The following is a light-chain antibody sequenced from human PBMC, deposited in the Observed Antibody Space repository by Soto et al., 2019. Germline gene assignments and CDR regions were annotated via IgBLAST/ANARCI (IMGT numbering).Light chain of an antibody. Sequence: EIVLTQSPDTLSLSPGERATLSCRASQKVTSDYLGWYQQRPGQAPRLLIYGASSRATGIPDRFSGSGSGTDFTLTINTLEREDFALYYCQHYGSSFGGGTRVEIK. J-gene: IGKJ4*01. V-gene: IGKV3-20*01. CDR2: GAS. CDR1: QKVTSDY. CDR3: QHYGSS.